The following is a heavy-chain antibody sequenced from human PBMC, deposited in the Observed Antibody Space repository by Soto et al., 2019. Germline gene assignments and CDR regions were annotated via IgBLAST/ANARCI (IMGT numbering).Heavy chain of an antibody. CDR1: GVTFSNYA. J-gene: IGHJ4*02. V-gene: IGHV3-23*01. Sequence: GGSLRLSCTVSGVTFSNYAMNLVRQSPGKGLEWVSSLSGSGGTTYYADSVKGRFIISRDNSKNTLYLLMNSLRAEDTALYYCEKQRADYGSGADNFYFDSWGQGEMVTVSS. CDR2: LSGSGGTT. CDR3: EKQRADYGSGADNFYFDS. D-gene: IGHD3-10*01.